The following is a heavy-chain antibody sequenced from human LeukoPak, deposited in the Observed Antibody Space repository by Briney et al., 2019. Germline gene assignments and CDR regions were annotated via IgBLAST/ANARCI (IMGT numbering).Heavy chain of an antibody. CDR1: AASITTHS. D-gene: IGHD4-17*01. J-gene: IGHJ4*02. CDR2: IFYTGST. V-gene: IGHV4-59*11. Sequence: SETLSPTCTVAAASITTHSWSWIRQPPGKGPEWNGCIFYTGSTNYNPSLKGRVTISRDTPKNQLSLNLGAVAAADTPVYYCVCGANGDYAFDYWSQGTLVTVYS. CDR3: VCGANGDYAFDY.